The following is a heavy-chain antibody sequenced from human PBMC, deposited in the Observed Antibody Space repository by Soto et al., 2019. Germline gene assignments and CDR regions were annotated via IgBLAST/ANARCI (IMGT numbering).Heavy chain of an antibody. Sequence: QITLKESSPPLVNPTQPLTLTCTFSGFSFPTSGVGVGWIRQPPGKALEGLALIYWDDDKRYSPSLKSRLTITKDNSKNQVVLTLTNMVPVDTATYYCAHSTTVNYGDFLDYWGQRTLVTVSS. CDR2: IYWDDDK. CDR1: GFSFPTSGVG. CDR3: AHSTTVNYGDFLDY. J-gene: IGHJ4*02. V-gene: IGHV2-5*02. D-gene: IGHD4-17*01.